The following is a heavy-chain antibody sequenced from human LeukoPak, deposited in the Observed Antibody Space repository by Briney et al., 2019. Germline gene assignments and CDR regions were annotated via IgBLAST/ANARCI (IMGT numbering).Heavy chain of an antibody. CDR1: GYTFTSYG. D-gene: IGHD3-16*01. CDR2: ISAYNGNT. CDR3: ARGSRVNIMITFGGVLDFDY. J-gene: IGHJ4*02. Sequence: ASVKVSCKASGYTFTSYGISWVRQAPGQGLEWMGWISAYNGNTNYAQKLQGRVTTTTDTSTSTAYMELRSLRSDDTAVYYCARGSRVNIMITFGGVLDFDYWGQGTLVTVSS. V-gene: IGHV1-18*01.